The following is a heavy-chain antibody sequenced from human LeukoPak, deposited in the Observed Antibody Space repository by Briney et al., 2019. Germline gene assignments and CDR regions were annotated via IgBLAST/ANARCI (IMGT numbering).Heavy chain of an antibody. V-gene: IGHV1-18*01. J-gene: IGHJ6*03. D-gene: IGHD1-14*01. CDR3: ARDRTRYYYSYMDV. CDR1: GYTFTSYG. Sequence: ASVKVSCKASGYTFTSYGISWVRQALGQGLEWMGWISAYNGNTNYAQKLQGRVTMTTDTSTSTAYMELRSLRSDDTAVYYCARDRTRYYYSYMDVWGKGTAVTISS. CDR2: ISAYNGNT.